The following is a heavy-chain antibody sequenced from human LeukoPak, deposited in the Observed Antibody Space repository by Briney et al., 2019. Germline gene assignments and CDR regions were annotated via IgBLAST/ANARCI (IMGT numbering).Heavy chain of an antibody. Sequence: SETLSLTCSVSGGSMSYNHWSWTRQSAGKQLEWIGRIFASGATTYNPSLKSRVTMSIDTSKKQFSLQITSVTAADTAVYYCARDDSRGAVVYFDFWGQGTLATVSS. CDR1: GGSMSYNH. CDR2: IFASGAT. D-gene: IGHD4-23*01. J-gene: IGHJ4*02. CDR3: ARDDSRGAVVYFDF. V-gene: IGHV4-4*07.